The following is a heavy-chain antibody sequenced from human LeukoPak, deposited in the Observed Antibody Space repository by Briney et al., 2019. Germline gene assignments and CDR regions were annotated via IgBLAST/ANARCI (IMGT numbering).Heavy chain of an antibody. CDR2: IWYDGSNK. CDR1: EFTFSSYG. V-gene: IGHV3-33*08. CDR3: ARYESITFGGVIVMLDYFDY. J-gene: IGHJ4*02. D-gene: IGHD3-16*02. Sequence: GGSLRLSCAASEFTFSSYGMHWVRQAPGKGLEWVAVIWYDGSNKYYADSVKGRFTISRDNSKNTLYLQMNSLRAEDTAVYYCARYESITFGGVIVMLDYFDYWGQGTLVTVSS.